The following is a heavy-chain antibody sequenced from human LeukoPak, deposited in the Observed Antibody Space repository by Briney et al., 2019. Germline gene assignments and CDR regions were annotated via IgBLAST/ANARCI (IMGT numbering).Heavy chain of an antibody. Sequence: GGSLRLSCAASGFTFSNYAMSWVRQAPGKGLEWVSTISGSGDSTYYADSVKGRFTISRDNSKNTLYLQMNSLRAEDTAVYYCAKSYNGYESRPDYWGQGTLVTVSS. CDR1: GFTFSNYA. V-gene: IGHV3-23*01. J-gene: IGHJ4*02. CDR3: AKSYNGYESRPDY. CDR2: ISGSGDST. D-gene: IGHD5-12*01.